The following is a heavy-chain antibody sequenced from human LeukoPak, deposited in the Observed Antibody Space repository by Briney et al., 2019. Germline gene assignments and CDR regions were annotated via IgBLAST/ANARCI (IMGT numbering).Heavy chain of an antibody. D-gene: IGHD5-24*01. CDR2: IRGEGNYK. J-gene: IGHJ4*02. CDR1: GFTFINAW. V-gene: IGHV3-7*01. Sequence: GGSLRLSCSASGFTFINAWVSWVRQAPGKGRKWVATIRGEGNYKHYVACVRGRFTISRDNAKSSVYLQMNTLRVEDTAVYYCADLGYTDLGQGTQVTVSS. CDR3: ADLGYTD.